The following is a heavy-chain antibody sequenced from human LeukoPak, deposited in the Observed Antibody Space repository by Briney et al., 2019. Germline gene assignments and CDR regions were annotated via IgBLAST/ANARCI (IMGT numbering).Heavy chain of an antibody. CDR2: IYYSGST. CDR1: GGSISSYY. V-gene: IGHV4-59*01. J-gene: IGHJ4*02. D-gene: IGHD6-13*01. CDR3: ARGSSWYYFDY. Sequence: SETLSLTWTVSGGSISSYYWSWIRQPPEKGLEWIGYIYYSGSTNYNPSLKSRVTISVDTSKNQFSLKLSSVTAADTAVYYCARGSSWYYFDYWGQGTLVTVSS.